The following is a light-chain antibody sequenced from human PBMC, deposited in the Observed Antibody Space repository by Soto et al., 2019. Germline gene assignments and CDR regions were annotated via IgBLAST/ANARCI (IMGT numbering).Light chain of an antibody. CDR2: GAS. CDR3: QHYNSYSEA. J-gene: IGKJ1*01. V-gene: IGKV3-20*01. Sequence: PGERATLSCRASQSVSSSSLAWYQQKRGQAPRLLIHGASSRATGIPERFSGSGSGTEFTLTISSLQPDDFATYYCQHYNSYSEAFGQGTKVDIK. CDR1: QSVSSSS.